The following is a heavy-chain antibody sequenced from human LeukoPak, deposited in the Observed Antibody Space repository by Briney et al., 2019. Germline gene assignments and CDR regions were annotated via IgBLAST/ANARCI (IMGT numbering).Heavy chain of an antibody. D-gene: IGHD3-10*01. V-gene: IGHV1-8*01. CDR1: GYTSTSYD. CDR2: MNPNSGNT. J-gene: IGHJ6*03. CDR3: ARDGSGSYHGYYYYMDV. Sequence: GASVKVSCKASGYTSTSYDINWVRQATGQGLEWMGWMNPNSGNTGYAQKFQGRVTMTRNTSISTAYMELSSLRSEDTAVYYCARDGSGSYHGYYYYMDVWGKGTTVTVSS.